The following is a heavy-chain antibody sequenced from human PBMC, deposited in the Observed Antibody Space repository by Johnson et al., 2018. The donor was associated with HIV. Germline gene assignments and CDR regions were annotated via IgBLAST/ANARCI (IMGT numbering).Heavy chain of an antibody. CDR2: IRYDGSNK. CDR3: ARACRDGYTCDVYDV. CDR1: GFTVSSNY. D-gene: IGHD5-24*01. J-gene: IGHJ3*01. V-gene: IGHV3-30*02. Sequence: QVQLVESGGGLIQPGGSLRLSCAASGFTVSSNYMSCVRQAPGKGLEWVAFIRYDGSNKYYADSVKGRFTISRDNAKNTLYLQMNSLRAEDTAVFYCARACRDGYTCDVYDVWGQGTMVTVSS.